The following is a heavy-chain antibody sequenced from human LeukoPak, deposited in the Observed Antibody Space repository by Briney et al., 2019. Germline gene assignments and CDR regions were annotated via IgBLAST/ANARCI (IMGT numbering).Heavy chain of an antibody. V-gene: IGHV3-33*01. Sequence: GGSPRLSCAASGFTFSSYGMHWVRQAPGKGLEWVAVIWYDGSNKYYADSVKGRFTISRDNSKNTLYLQMNSLRAEDTAVYYCARGRRIGTGGLSWFDPWGQGTLVTVSS. J-gene: IGHJ5*02. CDR2: IWYDGSNK. CDR3: ARGRRIGTGGLSWFDP. D-gene: IGHD4-23*01. CDR1: GFTFSSYG.